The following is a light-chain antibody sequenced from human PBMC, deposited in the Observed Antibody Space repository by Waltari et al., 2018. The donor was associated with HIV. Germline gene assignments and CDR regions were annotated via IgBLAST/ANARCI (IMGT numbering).Light chain of an antibody. CDR2: EDR. J-gene: IGLJ2*01. CDR1: SGGIGSTY. V-gene: IGLV6-57*01. Sequence: NFILTQSHSVSESPGKTVTISCTRSSGGIGSTYIQWYQQRPGRYPDTVIYEDRQRPYGVPNRFSGSVDSSSNSASLTFTGLKTQDEADYFCQSYDVTTVVFGGGTRLTVL. CDR3: QSYDVTTVV.